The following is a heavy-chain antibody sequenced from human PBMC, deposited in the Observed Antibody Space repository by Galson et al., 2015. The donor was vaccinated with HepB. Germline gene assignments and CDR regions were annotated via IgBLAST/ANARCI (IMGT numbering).Heavy chain of an antibody. CDR1: GYTFTSYA. Sequence: SVKVSCKASGYTFTSYAMNWVRQAPGQGLEWMGWINTNTGNPTYAQGFTGRFVFSLDTSVSTAYLQISSLKAEDTAVYYCASYSGYDHPLVVGIVGATRWGVLNYWGQGTLVTVSS. CDR3: ASYSGYDHPLVVGIVGATRWGVLNY. D-gene: IGHD1-26*01. CDR2: INTNTGNP. J-gene: IGHJ4*02. V-gene: IGHV7-4-1*02.